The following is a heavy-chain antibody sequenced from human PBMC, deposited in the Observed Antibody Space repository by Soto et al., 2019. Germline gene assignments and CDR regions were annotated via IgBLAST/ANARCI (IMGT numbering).Heavy chain of an antibody. CDR1: GFTFSSYA. V-gene: IGHV3-23*01. CDR3: AKLVHVPGDSRRTRTHNWFDP. Sequence: GGSLRLSCAASGFTFSSYAMSWVRQAPGKGLEWVSAISGSGGSTYYADSVKGRFTISRDNSKNTLYLQMNSLRAEDTAVYYCAKLVHVPGDSRRTRTHNWFDPWGQGTLVTVSS. J-gene: IGHJ5*02. CDR2: ISGSGGST. D-gene: IGHD3-16*01.